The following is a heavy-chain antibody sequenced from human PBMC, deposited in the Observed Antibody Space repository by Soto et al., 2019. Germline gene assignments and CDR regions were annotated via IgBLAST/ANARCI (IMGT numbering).Heavy chain of an antibody. CDR2: IWNDGSEK. D-gene: IGHD5-12*01. J-gene: IGHJ4*02. Sequence: PGGSLRLSCAASGFTFSLYGMHWVRQAPGKGLEWVAVIWNDGSEKNYADSVKGRFTLSGDSSKNTLDLEMNSLRVEDTAVYYCARVGHNGYDLDFDYWGQGTLVTVSS. CDR1: GFTFSLYG. CDR3: ARVGHNGYDLDFDY. V-gene: IGHV3-33*01.